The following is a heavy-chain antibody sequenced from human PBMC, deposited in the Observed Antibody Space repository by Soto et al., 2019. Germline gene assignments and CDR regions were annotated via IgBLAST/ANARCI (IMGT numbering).Heavy chain of an antibody. CDR2: ITYNGRT. J-gene: IGHJ5*02. Sequence: NPSETLSLTCSVNGDSINSDSVYWSWIRQSPGKGLEYIGYITYNGRTFYNLSLKSRVTMSVDTPKNQFSLGVRSVTAADTAVYYCARERQVGPSSGRFDPWGQGTLVTVSS. CDR3: ARERQVGPSSGRFDP. V-gene: IGHV4-31*03. CDR1: GDSINSDSVY.